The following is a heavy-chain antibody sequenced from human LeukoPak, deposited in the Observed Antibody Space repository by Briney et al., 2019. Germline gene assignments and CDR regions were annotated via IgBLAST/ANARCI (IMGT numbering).Heavy chain of an antibody. CDR2: MNPNSGNT. CDR3: ARDFKYGSGSYNY. Sequence: GWMNPNSGNTGYAQKFQGRVTMTRNTSISTAYMELSSLRSEDTAVYYCARDFKYGSGSYNYWGQGTPVTVSS. J-gene: IGHJ4*02. D-gene: IGHD3-10*01. V-gene: IGHV1-8*01.